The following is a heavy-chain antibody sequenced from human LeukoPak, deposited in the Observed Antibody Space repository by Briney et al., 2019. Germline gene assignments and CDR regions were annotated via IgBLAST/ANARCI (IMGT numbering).Heavy chain of an antibody. CDR3: ARGTGYANWFDP. CDR1: GGSFSGYY. Sequence: SETLSLTCAAYGGSFSGYYWSWIRQPPGKGLEWIGEINHSGSTNYNPSLKSRVTISVDTSKNQFSLKLSSVTAADTAVYYCARGTGYANWFDPWGQGTLVTVSS. CDR2: INHSGST. V-gene: IGHV4-34*01. D-gene: IGHD5-18*01. J-gene: IGHJ5*02.